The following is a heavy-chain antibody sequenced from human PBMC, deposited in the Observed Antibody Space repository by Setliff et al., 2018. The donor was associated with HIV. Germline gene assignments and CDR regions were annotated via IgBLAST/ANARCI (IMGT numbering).Heavy chain of an antibody. CDR1: GINFSNAW. CDR2: IKSKSNGETT. CDR3: TTSQEYYFGSGTPVDY. J-gene: IGHJ4*02. V-gene: IGHV3-15*01. Sequence: GGSLRLSCAASGINFSNAWMSWVRQAPGKGLEWVGRIKSKSNGETTDSAAPVKGRFTISRDDSKNTLYLQMNSLRTEDTAVYLCTTSQEYYFGSGTPVDYWGQGTLVTVSS. D-gene: IGHD3-10*01.